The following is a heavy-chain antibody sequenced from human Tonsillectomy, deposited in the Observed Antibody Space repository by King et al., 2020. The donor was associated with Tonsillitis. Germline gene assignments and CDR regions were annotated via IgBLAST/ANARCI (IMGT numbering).Heavy chain of an antibody. D-gene: IGHD2-2*01. CDR3: ARHPQKFAPVDY. V-gene: IGHV4-39*07. J-gene: IGHJ4*02. CDR1: GGSISSSSYY. Sequence: QLQESGPGLVKPSETLSLTCTVSGGSISSSSYYWGWIRQPPGKGLEWIGSIYYSGSTYYNPSLKSRVTISVDTSKNQFSLKLSSVTAADTAVYYCARHPQKFAPVDYWGQGTLVTVSS. CDR2: IYYSGST.